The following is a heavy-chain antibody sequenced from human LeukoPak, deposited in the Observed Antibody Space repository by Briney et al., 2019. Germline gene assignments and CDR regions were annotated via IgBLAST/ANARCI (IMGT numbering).Heavy chain of an antibody. J-gene: IGHJ6*03. CDR2: INTNTGNP. CDR3: ATDLIAAAVGDYYYYMDV. V-gene: IGHV7-4-1*02. CDR1: GYTFTSYA. Sequence: ASVKVSCKASGYTFTSYAMNWVRQAPGQGLEWMGWINTNTGNPTYTHGFTGRFVFSLDTSVSTAYLQISSLKAEDTAVYYCATDLIAAAVGDYYYYMDVWGKGTTVTVSS. D-gene: IGHD6-13*01.